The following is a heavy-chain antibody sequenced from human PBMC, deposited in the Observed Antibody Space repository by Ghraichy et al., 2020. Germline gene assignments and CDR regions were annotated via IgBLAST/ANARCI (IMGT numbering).Heavy chain of an antibody. CDR3: ARRSPTKGDSFDI. CDR1: GVSVSGVSVTHDS. J-gene: IGHJ3*02. CDR2: ISYTGNT. V-gene: IGHV4-61*01. D-gene: IGHD2-8*01. Sequence: SETLSLTCAVSGVSVSGVSVTHDSWSWVRQPPGKGLEWIGFISYTGNTRCNPSLKSRVTISVETSKNQFSLNLTSVTAADTAMYYCARRSPTKGDSFDIWGKGTVVTVSS.